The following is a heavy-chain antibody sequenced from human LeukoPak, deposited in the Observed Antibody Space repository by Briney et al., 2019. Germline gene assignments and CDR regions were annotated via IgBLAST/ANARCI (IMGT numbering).Heavy chain of an antibody. V-gene: IGHV3-7*04. Sequence: GGSLRLSCAASGFTFSDYWMSWVRQAPGKGLEWVANIQQDGSEKYYVDSVKGRFTISTDNAKKSLFLQASSLRGEDPDVYYCARDRGFSYGIDFWGQGTLVTVSS. CDR2: IQQDGSEK. CDR3: ARDRGFSYGIDF. J-gene: IGHJ4*02. D-gene: IGHD5-18*01. CDR1: GFTFSDYW.